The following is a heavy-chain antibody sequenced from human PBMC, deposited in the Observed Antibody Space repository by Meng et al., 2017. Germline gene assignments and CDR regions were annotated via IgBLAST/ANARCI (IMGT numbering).Heavy chain of an antibody. J-gene: IGHJ4*02. Sequence: VQLVGSGGGLVQPGGSLRLSCAASGVTFNNYWMHWVRQVPGKGLVWVSRISGDGSITNYADSVKGRFTISRDNAKNTLYLQMNSLRPEDTAVYYCLDEAPRSDYWGQGSLVTVSS. CDR3: LDEAPRSDY. CDR1: GVTFNNYW. D-gene: IGHD1-1*01. CDR2: ISGDGSIT. V-gene: IGHV3-74*01.